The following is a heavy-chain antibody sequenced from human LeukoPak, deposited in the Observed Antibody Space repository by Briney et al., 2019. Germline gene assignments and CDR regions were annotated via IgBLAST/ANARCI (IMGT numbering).Heavy chain of an antibody. CDR3: AKEGFDI. Sequence: GRSLRLSCAASGFTFSSYGMLWVRQAPGKGLEWVAVISYDGSNKYYADSVKGRFTISRDNSKNTLYLQMNSLRAEDTAVYYCAKEGFDIWGQGTMVTVSS. V-gene: IGHV3-30*18. J-gene: IGHJ3*02. CDR2: ISYDGSNK. CDR1: GFTFSSYG.